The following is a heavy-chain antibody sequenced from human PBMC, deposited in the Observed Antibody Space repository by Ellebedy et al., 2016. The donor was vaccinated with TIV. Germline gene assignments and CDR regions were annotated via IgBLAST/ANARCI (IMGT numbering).Heavy chain of an antibody. D-gene: IGHD3-10*01. Sequence: SETLSLTXTVSGGSISSYYWSWIRQPAGKGLEWIGRIYYSGSTNYNPSLKSRVTISVDRSKNQFSLKLSSVTAADTAVYYCARDSMVRGVIYYFDYWGQGTLVTVSS. CDR3: ARDSMVRGVIYYFDY. CDR2: IYYSGST. J-gene: IGHJ4*02. CDR1: GGSISSYY. V-gene: IGHV4-4*07.